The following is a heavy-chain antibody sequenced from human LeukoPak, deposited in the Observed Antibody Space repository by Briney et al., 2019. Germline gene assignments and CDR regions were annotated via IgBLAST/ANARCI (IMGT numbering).Heavy chain of an antibody. Sequence: GGSLRLSCTASGFTFRDYWMHWIRQTPREGLVWVSRINGDETSRAYADSVEGRFTISRDNAKNTLYLQMNGLRVEDTAVYFCARGMDYYDNRGYTTDSWGQGTLVTVAS. D-gene: IGHD3-22*01. J-gene: IGHJ4*02. CDR1: GFTFRDYW. CDR2: INGDETSR. CDR3: ARGMDYYDNRGYTTDS. V-gene: IGHV3-74*01.